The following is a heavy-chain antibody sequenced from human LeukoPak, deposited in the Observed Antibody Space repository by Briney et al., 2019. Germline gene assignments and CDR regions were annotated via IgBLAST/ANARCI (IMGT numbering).Heavy chain of an antibody. CDR2: IYYSGST. V-gene: IGHV4-30-4*01. CDR3: AREDQYNYGFGAFDY. Sequence: SETLSLTCTVSGASISSGDYYWSWLRQPPGKGLEWIGYIYYSGSTYYNPSLKSRVTITVDTSKNQFSPKLNSVTVADTAVYYCAREDQYNYGFGAFDYWGQGTLVTVSS. D-gene: IGHD5-18*01. CDR1: GASISSGDYY. J-gene: IGHJ4*02.